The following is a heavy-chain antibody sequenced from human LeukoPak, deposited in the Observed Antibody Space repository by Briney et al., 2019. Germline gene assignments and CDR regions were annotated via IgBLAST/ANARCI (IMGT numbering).Heavy chain of an antibody. CDR1: GGSISSSSYY. Sequence: PSETLSLTCTVSGGSISSSSYYWGWIRQPPGKGLEWIGSIYYSGSTYYNPSLKSRVTISVDTSKNQFSLKLSSVTAADTAVYYCARAHDGYYDSSGYVDYWGQGTLVTVSS. CDR2: IYYSGST. D-gene: IGHD3-22*01. CDR3: ARAHDGYYDSSGYVDY. J-gene: IGHJ4*02. V-gene: IGHV4-39*07.